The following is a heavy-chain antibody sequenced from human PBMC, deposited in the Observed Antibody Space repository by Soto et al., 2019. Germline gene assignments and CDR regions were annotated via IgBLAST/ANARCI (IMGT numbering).Heavy chain of an antibody. D-gene: IGHD3-10*01. Sequence: PSETLSLTCTVSGGSISSFYWSWIRQPPGRGLEWIGYIYHSGSTNYNPSLKSRDTISVDTSKNQFSLKLSSVTAADTAVYYCARDIEGSGSYLDHYYYYGIDVWGQGTTVTVSS. J-gene: IGHJ6*02. CDR3: ARDIEGSGSYLDHYYYYGIDV. CDR1: GGSISSFY. V-gene: IGHV4-59*01. CDR2: IYHSGST.